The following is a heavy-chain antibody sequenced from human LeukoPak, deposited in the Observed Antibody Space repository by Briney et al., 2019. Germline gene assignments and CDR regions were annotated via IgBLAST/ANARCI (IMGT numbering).Heavy chain of an antibody. J-gene: IGHJ5*02. CDR3: ARAHPDYGDSLWFDP. D-gene: IGHD4-17*01. V-gene: IGHV3-7*01. CDR1: GFTFSSYW. CDR2: IKQGGSEK. Sequence: GGSLRLSCAASGFTFSSYWMSWVRQAPGKGLEWVANIKQGGSEKYYVDSVKGRFTISRDNAKNSLYLQMNSLRAEDTAVYYCARAHPDYGDSLWFDPWGQGTLVTVSS.